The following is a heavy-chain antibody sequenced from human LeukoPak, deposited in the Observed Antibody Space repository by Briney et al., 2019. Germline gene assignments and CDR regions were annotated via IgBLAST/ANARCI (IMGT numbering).Heavy chain of an antibody. Sequence: KPSETLSLTCAVSGYSISSANSWGWIRQPPGKGLEWIGSIHHSGSTYYNPSLKSRVTISVDTSKNQFSLKLSSVTAADTAVYYCARDKFDGYYDSSGYYYGNPHAFDIWGQGTMVTVSS. J-gene: IGHJ3*02. CDR1: GYSISSANS. CDR3: ARDKFDGYYDSSGYYYGNPHAFDI. D-gene: IGHD3-22*01. CDR2: IHHSGST. V-gene: IGHV4-38-2*02.